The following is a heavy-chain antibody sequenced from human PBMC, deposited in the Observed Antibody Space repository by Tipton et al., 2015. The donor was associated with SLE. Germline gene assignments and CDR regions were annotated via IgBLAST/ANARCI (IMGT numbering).Heavy chain of an antibody. CDR3: ARDRGQWLVDY. J-gene: IGHJ4*02. CDR1: GGSISSSSYY. Sequence: TLSLTCTVSGGSISSSSYYWGWIRQPPGKGLEWIGSIYDSGSTYYNPSLKSRVTISVDTSKNQFSLKLSSVTAADTAVYYCARDRGQWLVDYWGQGTLVTVSS. CDR2: IYDSGST. D-gene: IGHD6-19*01. V-gene: IGHV4-39*07.